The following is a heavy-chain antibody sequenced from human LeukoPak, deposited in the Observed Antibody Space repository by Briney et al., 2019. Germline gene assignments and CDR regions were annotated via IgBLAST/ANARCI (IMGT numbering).Heavy chain of an antibody. CDR1: GGTFSSYA. CDR2: IMPMFGKA. D-gene: IGHD6-13*01. V-gene: IGHV1-69*06. Sequence: ASVKVSCKASGGTFSSYAISWVRQAPGQGLEWMGGIMPMFGKANYAQKFQGRVTTTADKATSTAYMELSSLRSEDTAVYYCTRDLPYSSSWESLDYWGQGTLVTVSS. CDR3: TRDLPYSSSWESLDY. J-gene: IGHJ4*02.